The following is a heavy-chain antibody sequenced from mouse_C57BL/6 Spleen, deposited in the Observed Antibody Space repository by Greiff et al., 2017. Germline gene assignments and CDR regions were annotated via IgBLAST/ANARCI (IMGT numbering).Heavy chain of an antibody. CDR2: INPNNGGT. CDR1: GYTFTDYY. D-gene: IGHD2-3*01. CDR3: ARDGGP. J-gene: IGHJ3*01. V-gene: IGHV1-26*01. Sequence: EVQLQQSGPELVKPGASVKISCKASGYTFTDYYMNWVKQSHGKSLEWIGDINPNNGGTSYNQKFKGKATLTVDKSSSTAYMELRSLTSEDSAVYYCARDGGPWGQGTLVTVSA.